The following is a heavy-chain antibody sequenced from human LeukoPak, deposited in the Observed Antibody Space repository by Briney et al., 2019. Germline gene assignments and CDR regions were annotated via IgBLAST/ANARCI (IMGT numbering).Heavy chain of an antibody. Sequence: ASVKVSCKVSGYTLTELSVHWVRQAPGKGLEWMGGFDPEDGETIYAQKFQGRVTMTEDTSTDTAYMELSSLRSEDTAVYYCATQLYYYYYYGMDVWGQGTTVTVSS. D-gene: IGHD1-1*01. CDR1: GYTLTELS. CDR3: ATQLYYYYYYGMDV. CDR2: FDPEDGET. V-gene: IGHV1-24*01. J-gene: IGHJ6*02.